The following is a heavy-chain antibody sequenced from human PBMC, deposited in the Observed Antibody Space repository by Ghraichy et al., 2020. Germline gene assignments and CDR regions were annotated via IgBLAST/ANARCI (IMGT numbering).Heavy chain of an antibody. CDR2: IKKDGSDK. V-gene: IGHV3-7*03. J-gene: IGHJ6*02. CDR1: GFTFSAYW. Sequence: GGSLRLSCAASGFTFSAYWMTWVRQAPGKGLEWVANIKKDGSDKYFVDSVKGRFTISRDNSTNTLFLQMHSLRAEDSAVYWCARAGPITVTYYYFYALEVWGQGTTVTVSS. D-gene: IGHD4-17*01. CDR3: ARAGPITVTYYYFYALEV.